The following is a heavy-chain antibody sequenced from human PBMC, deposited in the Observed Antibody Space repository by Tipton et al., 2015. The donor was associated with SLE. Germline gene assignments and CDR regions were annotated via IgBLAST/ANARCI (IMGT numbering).Heavy chain of an antibody. Sequence: TLSLTCTVYGGSFNGYYWSWIRQPPGKGLEWIGYIYYSGSTNYNPSLKSRVTISVDTSKNQFSLKLSSVTAADTAVYYCARQRGRDAFDIWGQGTMVTVSS. CDR2: IYYSGST. V-gene: IGHV4-59*01. D-gene: IGHD3-10*01. CDR3: ARQRGRDAFDI. CDR1: GGSFNGYY. J-gene: IGHJ3*02.